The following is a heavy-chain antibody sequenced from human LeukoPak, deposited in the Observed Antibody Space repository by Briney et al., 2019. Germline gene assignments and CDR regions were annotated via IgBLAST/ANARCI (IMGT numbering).Heavy chain of an antibody. Sequence: SQTLSLTCTVSGGSISSGAYYWSWIRQHPGKGLEWVGYMYYTGSTYYNPSLKSRLTISLDTSKNQFSLQLSSVTAADTAVYYCARGRTGTTSFSPYYYYYDMDVWGKGTTVTVSS. CDR2: MYYTGST. CDR3: ARGRTGTTSFSPYYYYYDMDV. J-gene: IGHJ6*03. D-gene: IGHD1-7*01. CDR1: GGSISSGAYY. V-gene: IGHV4-31*03.